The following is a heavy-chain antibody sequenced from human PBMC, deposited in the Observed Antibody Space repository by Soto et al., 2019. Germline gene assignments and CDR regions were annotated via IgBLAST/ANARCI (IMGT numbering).Heavy chain of an antibody. V-gene: IGHV3-30*18. CDR1: GFTFSSNG. CDR2: ISYDGNYK. J-gene: IGHJ4*02. CDR3: AKDRGYGSGTKYYFDY. Sequence: SLRLSCAASGFTFSSNGMHWVRQAPGKGLEWMAIISYDGNYKYYADSVKGRFTISRDNSKNTLYLQMNSLRAEDTAVYYCAKDRGYGSGTKYYFDYWGQGTLVTVSS. D-gene: IGHD3-10*01.